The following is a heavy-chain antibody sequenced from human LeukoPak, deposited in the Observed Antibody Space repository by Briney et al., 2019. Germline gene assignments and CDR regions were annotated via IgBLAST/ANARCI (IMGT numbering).Heavy chain of an antibody. V-gene: IGHV3-74*01. Sequence: GGSLRLSCAASGFTFSSYGMHWVRQGPGKGLVWVSRINTDGSSTSNADSVKGRFTISRDNAKNTLYLQMNSLRAEDTAVYYCARDYLCAFNIWGQGTMVTVSS. CDR3: ARDYLCAFNI. CDR1: GFTFSSYG. CDR2: INTDGSST. D-gene: IGHD5-12*01. J-gene: IGHJ3*02.